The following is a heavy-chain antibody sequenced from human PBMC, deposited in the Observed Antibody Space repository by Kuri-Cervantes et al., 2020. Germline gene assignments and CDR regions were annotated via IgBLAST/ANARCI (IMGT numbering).Heavy chain of an antibody. Sequence: GGSLRLSCAASGFTLSSYAMSWVRQAPGKGLEWVSVISGSGDSTYYDDTVKGRFTISRNNSKNTLYLQMNSLRAEDTAVYYCAKGGYGDYYRVAFDSWGQEAMVTISS. D-gene: IGHD4-17*01. CDR2: ISGSGDST. V-gene: IGHV3-23*01. CDR1: GFTLSSYA. J-gene: IGHJ3*02. CDR3: AKGGYGDYYRVAFDS.